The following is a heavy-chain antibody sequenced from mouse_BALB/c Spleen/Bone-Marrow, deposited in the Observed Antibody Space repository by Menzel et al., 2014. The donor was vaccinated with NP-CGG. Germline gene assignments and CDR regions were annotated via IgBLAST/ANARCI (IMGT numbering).Heavy chain of an antibody. J-gene: IGHJ4*01. V-gene: IGHV1-7*01. D-gene: IGHD2-4*01. Sequence: VQLQQSGAELAKPGASVKMSCKASGYNFISYWMHWAKQRPGQGLEWIGYINPSTGYTEYNQKFKDKATLTADKSSSKAYMQLSSLTSEDSAVYYCARNYDYDGGYYAMDYWGQGTSVTVSS. CDR1: GYNFISYW. CDR2: INPSTGYT. CDR3: ARNYDYDGGYYAMDY.